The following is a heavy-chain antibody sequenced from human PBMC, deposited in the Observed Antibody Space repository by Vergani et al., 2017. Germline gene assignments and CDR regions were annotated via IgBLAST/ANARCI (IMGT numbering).Heavy chain of an antibody. V-gene: IGHV1-69*01. CDR1: GGTFSNYA. J-gene: IGHJ5*02. D-gene: IGHD2-2*01. Sequence: QEHLVQSGAEVKKPGSSVKISCKASGGTFSNYAINWVRQAPGQGLEWMGGIVPILATSSYAEKFQGRVTIIADQSTSTAYMELSSLRFEDTALYYCARSSADIVVVPPAVSNWFDPWGLGTLVTVSS. CDR2: IVPILATS. CDR3: ARSSADIVVVPPAVSNWFDP.